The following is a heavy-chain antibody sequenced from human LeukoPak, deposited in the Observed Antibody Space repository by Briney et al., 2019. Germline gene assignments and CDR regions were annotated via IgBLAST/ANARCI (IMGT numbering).Heavy chain of an antibody. CDR2: IKQDGSEK. Sequence: PGGSLRLSCAASGFTFSNYWMTWVRQSPGKGLEWVANIKQDGSEKYHVDSVKGRFTVSRDNAKDSLYLQMNSLRAEDTAVYYCARVYGANGYYFDYWGQGTLVTVSS. CDR3: ARVYGANGYYFDY. D-gene: IGHD4-17*01. CDR1: GFTFSNYW. J-gene: IGHJ4*02. V-gene: IGHV3-7*02.